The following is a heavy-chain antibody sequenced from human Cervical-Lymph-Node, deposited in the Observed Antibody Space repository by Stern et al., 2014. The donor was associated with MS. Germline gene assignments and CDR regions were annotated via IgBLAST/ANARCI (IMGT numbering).Heavy chain of an antibody. J-gene: IGHJ5*02. CDR1: GSTVNSNY. CDR3: TREMAARRLDP. CDR2: FYSGIST. Sequence: MQLVQSGGTLVQPGGSLRLSCAASGSTVNSNYMTWVRQAPGKGLEWVSIFYSGISTYYAESVKGRFSFSIDNSKNTLYLQMNNLRVEDTAMYYCTREMAARRLDPWGQGTLVIVSA. D-gene: IGHD5-24*01. V-gene: IGHV3-66*01.